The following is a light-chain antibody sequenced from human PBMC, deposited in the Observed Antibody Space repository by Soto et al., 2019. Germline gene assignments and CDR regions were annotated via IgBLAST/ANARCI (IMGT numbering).Light chain of an antibody. J-gene: IGKJ1*01. CDR3: PQYNGYSTWT. CDR2: DAS. Sequence: DIQLTQSPSTLSASVGDRITLTCRASQSINIWLAWYQQTPGKAPKILIFDASRLATGVPSRFSGSGSGTEFTLTISGLQPDDFATYYCPQYNGYSTWTFGQGTRVETK. CDR1: QSINIW. V-gene: IGKV1-5*01.